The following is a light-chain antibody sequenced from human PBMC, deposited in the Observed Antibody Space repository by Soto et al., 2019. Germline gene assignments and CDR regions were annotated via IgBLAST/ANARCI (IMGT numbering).Light chain of an antibody. CDR1: QNVYDNR. Sequence: ETLLTQSPGTLSLSPGERATLSCWASQNVYDNRFAWYQHRPGQSPRVLIYAAYSRAPCIPDRFSGSAAGTDFTLTISRVEPEDVAVYYCHQYGNSPWAFGQGTKVEIK. CDR3: HQYGNSPWA. J-gene: IGKJ1*01. CDR2: AAY. V-gene: IGKV3-20*01.